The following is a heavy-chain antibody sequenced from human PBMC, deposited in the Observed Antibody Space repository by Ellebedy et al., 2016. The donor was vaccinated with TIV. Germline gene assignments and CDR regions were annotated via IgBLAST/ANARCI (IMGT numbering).Heavy chain of an antibody. V-gene: IGHV3-48*03. CDR3: ARGRAVITTWFDP. Sequence: GESLKISCAASGFTFSSYEMNWVRQAPGKGLEWVSYIISSGSTIYYADSVKGRFTISRDKAKNSLYLQMNSLGAEDTAVYYCARGRAVITTWFDPWGQGTLVTVSS. CDR1: GFTFSSYE. D-gene: IGHD3-22*01. CDR2: IISSGSTI. J-gene: IGHJ5*02.